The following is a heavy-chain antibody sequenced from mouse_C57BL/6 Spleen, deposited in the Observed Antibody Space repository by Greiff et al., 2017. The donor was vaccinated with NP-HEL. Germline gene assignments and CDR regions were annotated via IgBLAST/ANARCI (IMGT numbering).Heavy chain of an antibody. CDR2: IYPGDGDT. D-gene: IGHD1-1*01. CDR1: GYAFSSYW. CDR3: AREGYGSSYYFDY. Sequence: VQLQQSGAELVKPGASVKISCKASGYAFSSYWMNWVKQRPGKGLEWIGQIYPGDGDTNYNGKFKGKATLTADKSSSTAYMQLSSLTSEDSAVYFCAREGYGSSYYFDYWGQGTTLTVSS. V-gene: IGHV1-80*01. J-gene: IGHJ2*01.